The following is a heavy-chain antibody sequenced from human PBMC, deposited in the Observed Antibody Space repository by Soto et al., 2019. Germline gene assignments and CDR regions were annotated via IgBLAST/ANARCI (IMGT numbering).Heavy chain of an antibody. J-gene: IGHJ5*02. CDR2: IDSSGEK. D-gene: IGHD6-19*01. CDR3: ARRHLAVAVSPWFDP. Sequence: QVTLKEPGPVLVKPTEPLTLRCTVSGLSITDSEMGVSWIRQPPGQPLQWLAHIDSSGEKSYRTVLKSRLAISKDTSKSQIVLTMTNMDPADTATYYCARRHLAVAVSPWFDPWGQGIPVTVSS. V-gene: IGHV2-26*01. CDR1: GLSITDSEMG.